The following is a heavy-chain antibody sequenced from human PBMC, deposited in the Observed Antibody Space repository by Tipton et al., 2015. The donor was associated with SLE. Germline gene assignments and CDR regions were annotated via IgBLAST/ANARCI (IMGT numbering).Heavy chain of an antibody. CDR3: ARPGMGGWYFDL. CDR1: GGSISSSSYY. V-gene: IGHV4-39*07. D-gene: IGHD1-26*01. Sequence: TLSLTCTVSGGSISSSSYYWGWIRQPPGKGLEWIGSIYYSGSTYYNPSLKSRVTISVDTSKNQFSLKLSSVTAADTAVYYCARPGMGGWYFDLWGRGTLVTVSS. J-gene: IGHJ2*01. CDR2: IYYSGST.